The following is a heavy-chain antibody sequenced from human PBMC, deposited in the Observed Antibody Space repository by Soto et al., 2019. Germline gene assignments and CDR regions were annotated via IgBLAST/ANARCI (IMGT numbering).Heavy chain of an antibody. CDR2: INPSGGST. CDR1: GYTFTSCN. V-gene: IGHV1-46*01. CDR3: ARDNRAAVGGNFDY. J-gene: IGHJ4*02. D-gene: IGHD6-13*01. Sequence: QVQLVQSGAEVKKPRASVKVSCKASGYTFTSCNMHWVRQAPGQGLEWMGMINPSGGSTTYAQKFQGRVTMTRDTSTSTVYMELNSLRSEDTAVYYCARDNRAAVGGNFDYWGQGTLVTVSS.